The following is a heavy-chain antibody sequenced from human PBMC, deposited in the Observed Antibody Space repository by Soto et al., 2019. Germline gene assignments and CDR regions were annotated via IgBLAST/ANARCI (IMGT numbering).Heavy chain of an antibody. J-gene: IGHJ4*02. V-gene: IGHV3-23*01. CDR1: GFTFSTFA. Sequence: GGSLRLSCAASGFTFSTFAMNWVRQAPGKGLEWVSGINGGGDKTYYADSVRGRFTISRDNSKNTMSLQMNSLRVEDAAVYYWAKDASVVPAATFYNWGQGTVVTVSS. CDR2: INGGGDKT. D-gene: IGHD2-2*01. CDR3: AKDASVVPAATFYN.